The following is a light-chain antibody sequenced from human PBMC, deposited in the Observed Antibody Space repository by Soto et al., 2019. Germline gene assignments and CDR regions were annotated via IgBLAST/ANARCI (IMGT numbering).Light chain of an antibody. V-gene: IGLV2-14*03. CDR1: SSDVGGYNY. Sequence: QSALTQPASVSGSPGQSITISCTGTSSDVGGYNYVSWYQQHPGKAPKLMIHDVSNRPSGVSNRFSGSKSGNTASLTNSGLQAEDEADYYCSSYTSSSLHVFGTGTKLTVL. CDR3: SSYTSSSLHV. CDR2: DVS. J-gene: IGLJ1*01.